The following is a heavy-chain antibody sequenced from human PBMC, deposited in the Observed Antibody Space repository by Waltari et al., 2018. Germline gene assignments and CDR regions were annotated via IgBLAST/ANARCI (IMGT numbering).Heavy chain of an antibody. CDR2: IKDDGSEK. Sequence: EVQLVESGGALVQPGGSMRLYCAASGFTFSGDWMSWGGQAPGKGLEWGANIKDDGSEKYYVDSVKGRFTISRDNAKNSLYLQLNSLRAEDTAIYYFVNMVRRSSFDYWGQGTLVTVST. J-gene: IGHJ4*02. CDR1: GFTFSGDW. V-gene: IGHV3-7*01. CDR3: VNMVRRSSFDY. D-gene: IGHD3-10*01.